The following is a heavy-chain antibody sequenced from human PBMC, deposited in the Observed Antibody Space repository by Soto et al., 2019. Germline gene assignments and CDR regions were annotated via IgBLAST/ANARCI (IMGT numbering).Heavy chain of an antibody. Sequence: GGSLRLSCATSGFTFVNYAMSWVRQAPGKGLEGVSGITGGGGFTNYADPVKGRFTISRDNSWNTLYLQLNSLRAEDTAVYYCAKLLAADASWDAFDIWGQGTMVTVSS. V-gene: IGHV3-23*01. CDR1: GFTFVNYA. J-gene: IGHJ3*02. D-gene: IGHD6-25*01. CDR3: AKLLAADASWDAFDI. CDR2: ITGGGGFT.